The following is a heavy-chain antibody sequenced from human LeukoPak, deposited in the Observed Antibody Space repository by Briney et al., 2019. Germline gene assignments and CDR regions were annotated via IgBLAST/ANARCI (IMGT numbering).Heavy chain of an antibody. CDR1: GFTFSSYG. CDR2: ISYDGSNK. CDR3: AKDRWQWGAAFDI. V-gene: IGHV3-30*18. J-gene: IGHJ3*02. D-gene: IGHD6-19*01. Sequence: PGRSLRLSCAASGFTFSSYGMHWVRQAPGKGLEWVAVISYDGSNKYYADSVKGRFTISRDNSKNTLYLQMNSLRAEDTAVYYCAKDRWQWGAAFDIWGQGTMVTVSS.